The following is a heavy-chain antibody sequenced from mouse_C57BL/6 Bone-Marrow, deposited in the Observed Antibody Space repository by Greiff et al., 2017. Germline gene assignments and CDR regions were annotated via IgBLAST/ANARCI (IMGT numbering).Heavy chain of an antibody. J-gene: IGHJ1*03. Sequence: QVTLKEPGPGILQPSQTLSLSCSFSGFSLSTFGMGVGWIRQPSGKGLEWLAHIWWDDDKYYNPALTSRLTISKDTSKNQVFLKIANVDTADTATDYCARMGITTDWYFDVWGTGTTVTVSS. V-gene: IGHV8-8*01. CDR1: GFSLSTFGMG. CDR2: IWWDDDK. D-gene: IGHD1-1*01. CDR3: ARMGITTDWYFDV.